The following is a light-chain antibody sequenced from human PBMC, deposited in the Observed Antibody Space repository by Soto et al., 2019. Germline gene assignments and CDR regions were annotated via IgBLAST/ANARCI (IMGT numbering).Light chain of an antibody. CDR3: QQSSSTPLT. CDR1: QSISSY. CDR2: AAS. J-gene: IGKJ4*01. Sequence: DLQMTQSPSSLSASVGDRVTITCRASQSISSYLNWYQQKPGKAPKLLIYAASSLQSGVPSRFSGCGSGTDFTLTINSLQPEDFATYYCQQSSSTPLTFGGGTKVEIK. V-gene: IGKV1-39*01.